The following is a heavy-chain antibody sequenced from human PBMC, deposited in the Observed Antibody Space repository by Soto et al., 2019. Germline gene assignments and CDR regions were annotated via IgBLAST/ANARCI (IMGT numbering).Heavy chain of an antibody. CDR1: GGSMTTYY. V-gene: IGHV4-59*01. Sequence: LQESGPGLVKPSETLSLTCSVSGGSMTTYYWTWIRQPPAKGLEWIGYTDNSGRTNYSPSLQSRVTISLDTSKNQFSLKLSFVTAADTAVYYCARVNYGYYYYGMDVWGQGTTVTVAS. CDR3: ARVNYGYYYYGMDV. CDR2: TDNSGRT. D-gene: IGHD4-17*01. J-gene: IGHJ6*02.